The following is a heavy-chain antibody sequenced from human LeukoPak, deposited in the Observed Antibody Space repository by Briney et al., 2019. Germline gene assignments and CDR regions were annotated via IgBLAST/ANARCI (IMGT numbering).Heavy chain of an antibody. CDR1: GFTFSTYS. CDR3: ARDLGSYSSCWYMGFDY. D-gene: IGHD6-19*01. Sequence: GGSLRLSCVAPGFTFSTYSMNWVRQAPGKGLEWVTGRFTISRNNAKNSLYLQVNSLRAEDTAIYYCARDLGSYSSCWYMGFDYWGQGTLVTVSA. V-gene: IGHV3-48*01. J-gene: IGHJ4*02.